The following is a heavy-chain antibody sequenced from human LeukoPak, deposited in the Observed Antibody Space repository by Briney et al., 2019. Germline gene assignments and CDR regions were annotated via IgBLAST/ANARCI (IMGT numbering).Heavy chain of an antibody. V-gene: IGHV4-34*01. CDR2: INHSGST. Sequence: PSETLSLTCAVYGGSFSGYYWSWIRQPPGKGLEWIGEINHSGSTNYNPSLKSRVTISVDTSKNQFSLKLSSVTAADTAVYYCARGGRRQSGGSYPSGGFDYWGQGTLVTVSS. CDR1: GGSFSGYY. D-gene: IGHD1-26*01. CDR3: ARGGRRQSGGSYPSGGFDY. J-gene: IGHJ4*02.